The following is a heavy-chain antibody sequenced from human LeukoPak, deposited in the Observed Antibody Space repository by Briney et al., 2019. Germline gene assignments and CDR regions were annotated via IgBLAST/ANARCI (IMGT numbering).Heavy chain of an antibody. CDR3: ARDSTWLLDY. J-gene: IGHJ4*02. CDR1: GFPFSSRW. Sequence: PGGSLRLSCTSSGFPFSSRWMHWVRQVPGKGPEWVANIKYDGREKYYVDSVKGRFSISRDNTKNALYLQMNSLRADDTAVYFCARDSTWLLDYWGQGTLITVSS. V-gene: IGHV3-7*03. CDR2: IKYDGREK. D-gene: IGHD6-19*01.